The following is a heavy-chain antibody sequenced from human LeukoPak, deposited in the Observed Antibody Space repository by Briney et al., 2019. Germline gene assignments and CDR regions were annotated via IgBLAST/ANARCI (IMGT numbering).Heavy chain of an antibody. Sequence: PGGSLRLSCAASGFTFSSYSMNWVRQAPGKGLEWVSSISSSSSYIYYADSVKGRFTISRDNAKNSLYLQMNSLRAEDTALYYCAKDTLSGSGSYYNYWGQGTLVTVSS. V-gene: IGHV3-21*04. CDR1: GFTFSSYS. CDR2: ISSSSSYI. J-gene: IGHJ4*02. D-gene: IGHD3-10*01. CDR3: AKDTLSGSGSYYNY.